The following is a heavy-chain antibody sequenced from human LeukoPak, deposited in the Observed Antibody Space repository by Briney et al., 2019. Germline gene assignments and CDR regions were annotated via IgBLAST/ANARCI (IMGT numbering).Heavy chain of an antibody. Sequence: GGSLRLSCAASGLTFSSYAMTWVRQAPGKGLEWVSTISSSGGTTHYADSVKGRFTISRDNSKNTLYLQMNSLRAEDTAVYYCARSSYSSSSSVWGQGTMVTVSS. CDR3: ARSSYSSSSSV. D-gene: IGHD6-6*01. CDR1: GLTFSSYA. CDR2: ISSSGGTT. V-gene: IGHV3-23*01. J-gene: IGHJ3*01.